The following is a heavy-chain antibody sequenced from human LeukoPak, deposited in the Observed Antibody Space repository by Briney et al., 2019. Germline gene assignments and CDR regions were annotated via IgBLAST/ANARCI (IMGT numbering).Heavy chain of an antibody. V-gene: IGHV4-34*01. J-gene: IGHJ6*03. D-gene: IGHD5-18*01. CDR1: GGSFSDYS. Sequence: SETLCLSCAVYGGSFSDYSWTWIRQPPGKGLEWIGEINLRGGTKHNPSPMSRVIMSVDTSKNQVSLKVTSVTAADTAIYYCARVGYSFSINDWSRTGLGAYPTKYYYYMDVWGKGTTVTVSS. CDR3: ARVGYSFSINDWSRTGLGAYPTKYYYYMDV. CDR2: INLRGGT.